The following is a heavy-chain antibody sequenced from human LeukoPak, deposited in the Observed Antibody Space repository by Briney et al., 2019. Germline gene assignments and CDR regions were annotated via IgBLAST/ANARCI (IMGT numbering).Heavy chain of an antibody. CDR3: ARGGTTMVTGNWYFDL. Sequence: ASVKVSCKASGYTFTGYYLHWVRQAPGQGLEWMGWFNPNSAGTNYAQKSQDRVTMTRDTSISTAYMELSRLRSDDTAVYYCARGGTTMVTGNWYFDLWGRGTLVTVSS. CDR1: GYTFTGYY. D-gene: IGHD5-18*01. CDR2: FNPNSAGT. V-gene: IGHV1-2*02. J-gene: IGHJ2*01.